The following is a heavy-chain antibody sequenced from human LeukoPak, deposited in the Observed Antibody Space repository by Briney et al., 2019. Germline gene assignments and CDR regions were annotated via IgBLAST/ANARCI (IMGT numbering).Heavy chain of an antibody. Sequence: SETLSLTCTVSGGPISSGDYYWSWIRQPPGKGLEWIGYIYYSGSTYYNPSLKSRVTISVDTSKNQFSLKLSSVTAADTAVYYCAREGNSRDGYSSRYFDYWGQGTLVTVSS. CDR2: IYYSGST. CDR3: AREGNSRDGYSSRYFDY. CDR1: GGPISSGDYY. V-gene: IGHV4-30-4*01. D-gene: IGHD5-24*01. J-gene: IGHJ4*02.